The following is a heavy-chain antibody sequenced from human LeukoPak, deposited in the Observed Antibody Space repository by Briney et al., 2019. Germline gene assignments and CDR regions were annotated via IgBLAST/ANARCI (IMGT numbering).Heavy chain of an antibody. D-gene: IGHD3-10*01. V-gene: IGHV1-18*01. CDR3: ARDRRRSLWFGELLKGAAFDI. CDR2: ISAYNGNT. J-gene: IGHJ3*02. CDR1: GGSFSSYA. Sequence: AAVTVSFKGSGGSFSSYAISWVRQAPGEGLEWMGWISAYNGNTNYEQKLQGRVTMTTDTSTSTAYMELRSLRSDDTAVYYCARDRRRSLWFGELLKGAAFDIWGQGTMVTVSS.